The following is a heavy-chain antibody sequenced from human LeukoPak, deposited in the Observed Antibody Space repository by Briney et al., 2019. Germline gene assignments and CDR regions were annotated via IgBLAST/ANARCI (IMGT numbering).Heavy chain of an antibody. D-gene: IGHD5-24*01. CDR3: ARGEEMAPYYFDY. CDR2: INPNSGGT. Sequence: ASVKVSCKASGYTFTGYYMHWVRQAPGQGLEWMGWINPNSGGTNYAQKFQGRVTMTRDTSISTAYMELSRLRSDDAAVYYCARGEEMAPYYFDYWGQGTLVTVSS. J-gene: IGHJ4*02. V-gene: IGHV1-2*02. CDR1: GYTFTGYY.